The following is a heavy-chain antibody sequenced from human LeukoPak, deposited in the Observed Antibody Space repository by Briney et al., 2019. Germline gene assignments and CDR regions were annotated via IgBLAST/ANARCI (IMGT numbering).Heavy chain of an antibody. V-gene: IGHV4-31*03. Sequence: PSETLSLTCTVSGGSISSDGYYWSWIRQHPGKGLEWIGYIYYSGSTYYNPSLKSRVIISVDTSKNQFSLKLSSVTAADTAVYYCARGIVVVTALNWFDPWGQGTLVTVSS. CDR1: GGSISSDGYY. J-gene: IGHJ5*02. D-gene: IGHD2-21*02. CDR2: IYYSGST. CDR3: ARGIVVVTALNWFDP.